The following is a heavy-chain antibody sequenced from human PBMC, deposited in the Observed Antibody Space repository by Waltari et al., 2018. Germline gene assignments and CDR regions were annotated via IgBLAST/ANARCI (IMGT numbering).Heavy chain of an antibody. CDR2: VWSGGDK. CDR1: VFTVSNNY. J-gene: IGHJ6*02. CDR3: SRNFHDPQDV. Sequence: EVQLVDSGGGLIQPGGSLRLSCPASVFTVSNNYLTWVRQAPGKGLEWVSLVWSGGDKHYADSVKGRFIISRDNSKNTVYLQMHDLRAEDTAIYYCSRNFHDPQDVWGQGTTVIVS. V-gene: IGHV3-53*01. D-gene: IGHD3-3*01.